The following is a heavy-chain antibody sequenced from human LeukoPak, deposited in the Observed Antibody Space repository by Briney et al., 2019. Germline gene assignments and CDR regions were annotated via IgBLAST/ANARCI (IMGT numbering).Heavy chain of an antibody. CDR1: GFTFTNAW. CDR3: ARYNWNTWFDP. Sequence: GSLRLSCVDSGFTFTNAWMSWVRQSPGKGLEWIAYIHYSGHTNYSPSLNSRVTISLDTSKNQFSLELSSVTAADTAVYYCARYNWNTWFDPWGQGTLVIVSS. V-gene: IGHV4-59*01. J-gene: IGHJ5*02. D-gene: IGHD1/OR15-1a*01. CDR2: IHYSGHT.